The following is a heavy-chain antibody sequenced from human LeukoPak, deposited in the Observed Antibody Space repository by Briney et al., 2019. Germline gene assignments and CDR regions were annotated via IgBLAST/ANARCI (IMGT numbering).Heavy chain of an antibody. CDR1: GFTFSSYS. D-gene: IGHD3-22*01. Sequence: GGSLRLSCAASGFTFSSYSMNWVRQAPGKGLEWVSSISSSSSYIYYADSVKGRFTISRDNAKNSLYLQMNSLRAEDTAVYYCARDQGGYYDSSGYFEQHGPYEAFDIWGQGTMVTVSS. V-gene: IGHV3-21*01. CDR3: ARDQGGYYDSSGYFEQHGPYEAFDI. CDR2: ISSSSSYI. J-gene: IGHJ3*02.